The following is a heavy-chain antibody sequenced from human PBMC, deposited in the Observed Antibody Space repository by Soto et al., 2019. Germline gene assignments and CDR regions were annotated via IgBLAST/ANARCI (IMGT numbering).Heavy chain of an antibody. Sequence: PSETLSLTCTVSGGSISSGGDYWSWIRQHPGKGLEWIGYIYYSGSTYYNPSLKSRVTISVDTSKNQFSLKLSSATAADTAVYYCARGAGRKNWSGYYYYYYMDVWGKGTTVTVSS. CDR1: GGSISSGGDY. D-gene: IGHD3-3*01. V-gene: IGHV4-31*03. CDR3: ARGAGRKNWSGYYYYYYMDV. CDR2: IYYSGST. J-gene: IGHJ6*03.